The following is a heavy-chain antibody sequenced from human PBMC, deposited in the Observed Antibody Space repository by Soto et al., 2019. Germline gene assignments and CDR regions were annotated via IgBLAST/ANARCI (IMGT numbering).Heavy chain of an antibody. J-gene: IGHJ6*02. Sequence: SETLSLTCSVSGGSISSGYWTWIRHPPGKGLEWIGYIYYSGSINYNPSLKSRVTISVDTAKNQFSLKLSFVTAADTAVYYCAREGSSGYYHYYYGMDVWGQGTTVTVSS. V-gene: IGHV4-59*01. CDR1: GGSISSGY. CDR3: AREGSSGYYHYYYGMDV. D-gene: IGHD3-22*01. CDR2: IYYSGSI.